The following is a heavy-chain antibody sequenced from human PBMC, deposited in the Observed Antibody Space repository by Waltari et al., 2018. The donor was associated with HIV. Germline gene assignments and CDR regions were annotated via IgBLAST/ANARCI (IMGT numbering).Heavy chain of an antibody. V-gene: IGHV3-30*18. CDR3: AKGGSGYYYPNY. Sequence: QVQLVESGGGVVQPGRSLSLSCAASGFTFSSSGMHWFRQAPGKGLEWVAVISYDGSNKYYADSVKGRFTISRDNSKNTLYLQMNSLRAEDTAVYYCAKGGSGYYYPNYWGQGTLVTVSS. J-gene: IGHJ4*02. D-gene: IGHD3-22*01. CDR2: ISYDGSNK. CDR1: GFTFSSSG.